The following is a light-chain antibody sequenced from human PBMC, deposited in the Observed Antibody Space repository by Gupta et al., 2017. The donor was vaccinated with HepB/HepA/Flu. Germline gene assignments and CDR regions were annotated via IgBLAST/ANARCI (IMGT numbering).Light chain of an antibody. CDR2: YDD. Sequence: QPVFTQPPPVSEAPRQRVTISCSGSTSNIVNNAVSWYQQLPGKAPKLLIYYDDLLPSGVSDRFSGSKSGTSASLAISGLQSEDEADYYCAAWDDSLKGWVFGGGTKLTVL. J-gene: IGLJ3*02. V-gene: IGLV1-36*01. CDR1: TSNIVNNA. CDR3: AAWDDSLKGWV.